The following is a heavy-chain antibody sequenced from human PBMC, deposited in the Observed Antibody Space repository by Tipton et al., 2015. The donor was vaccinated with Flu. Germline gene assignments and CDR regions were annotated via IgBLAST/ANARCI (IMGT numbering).Heavy chain of an antibody. CDR2: ISGSGGST. Sequence: GSLRLSCVASGFTFSSYAMSWVRQVPGKGLEWVSVISGSGGSTYYADSVKGRFTISRDNSKTTLYLQMNSLRVEDTAVYYCARHLWGTSMVDLDNWGQGTLVTVS. J-gene: IGHJ4*02. CDR1: GFTFSSYA. V-gene: IGHV3-23*01. CDR3: ARHLWGTSMVDLDN. D-gene: IGHD5-18*01.